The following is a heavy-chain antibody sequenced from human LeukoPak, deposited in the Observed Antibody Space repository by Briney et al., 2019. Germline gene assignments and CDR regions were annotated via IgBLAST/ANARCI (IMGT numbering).Heavy chain of an antibody. CDR3: ARGTVYSSGWFRNDY. CDR2: IYSSGST. V-gene: IGHV3-53*01. Sequence: GGSLRLSCAASGFTVSSNYTSWVRQAPGKGLEWVSVIYSSGSTYYADSVKGRFTISRDNSKNTLYLQMNSLRAEDTAVYYCARGTVYSSGWFRNDYWGQGTLVTVSS. D-gene: IGHD6-19*01. J-gene: IGHJ4*02. CDR1: GFTVSSNY.